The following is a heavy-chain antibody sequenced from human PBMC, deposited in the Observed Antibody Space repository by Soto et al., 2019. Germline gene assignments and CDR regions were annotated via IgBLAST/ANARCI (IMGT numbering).Heavy chain of an antibody. Sequence: QVQLQQWGAGLLKPLETLSLTCAVYGGSFSGYYWSWIRQPPGKGLEWIGEINHSGSTNYNPSLKSRVTISVATSKNQFSLKLSSVTAADTAVYYCARGLGGYDSSYWGQGTLVTVSS. CDR2: INHSGST. D-gene: IGHD5-12*01. J-gene: IGHJ4*02. V-gene: IGHV4-34*01. CDR1: GGSFSGYY. CDR3: ARGLGGYDSSY.